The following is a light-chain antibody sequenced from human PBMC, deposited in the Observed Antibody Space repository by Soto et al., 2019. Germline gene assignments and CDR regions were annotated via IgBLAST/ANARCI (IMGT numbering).Light chain of an antibody. CDR3: QRHNNWPPWP. J-gene: IGKJ1*01. CDR2: GAS. CDR1: QSVSSN. Sequence: EIVMTQSPATLSVSPGERATLSCRASQSVSSNLAWYQQKPGQAPRLLMYGASTRATGIPDRFSGNGSGTEFTLTISSLQSEDFAVYYCQRHNNWPPWPFGQGTKVEIK. V-gene: IGKV3-15*01.